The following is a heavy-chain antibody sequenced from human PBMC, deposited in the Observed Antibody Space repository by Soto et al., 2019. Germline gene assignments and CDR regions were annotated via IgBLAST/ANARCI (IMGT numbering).Heavy chain of an antibody. CDR2: TIPFFDTP. J-gene: IGHJ4*02. V-gene: IGHV1-69*12. CDR1: GSTDKSNI. D-gene: IGHD3-22*01. CDR3: APGDYYDNGGYSLYFDY. Sequence: QVHLVQSGAEVRTPGSSVKVSCKASGSTDKSNIMSWVRQAPGQGPEWMGGTIPFFDTPIYARKFQGRVTITADGSTSTAYMELSSLRSEDTAVYYGAPGDYYDNGGYSLYFDYWGQGTLVTVSS.